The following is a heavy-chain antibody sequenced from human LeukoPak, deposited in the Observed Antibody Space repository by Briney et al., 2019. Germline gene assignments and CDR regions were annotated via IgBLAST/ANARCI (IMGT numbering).Heavy chain of an antibody. CDR3: ARGYVYFDY. V-gene: IGHV4-59*01. Sequence: PSETLSLTCTVSGGSISSYYWSWIRQPPGKGLEWIGYIYYRGSTNYNPSLKSRVTISVDTSKNQFSLKLSSVTAADTAVYYCARGYVYFDYWGQGTLVTVSS. CDR1: GGSISSYY. J-gene: IGHJ4*02. CDR2: IYYRGST. D-gene: IGHD2-15*01.